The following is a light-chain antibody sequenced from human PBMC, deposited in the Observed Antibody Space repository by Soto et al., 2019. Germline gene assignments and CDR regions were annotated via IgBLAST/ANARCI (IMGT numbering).Light chain of an antibody. CDR2: DVS. V-gene: IGLV2-14*01. CDR1: SSGVGGYNY. CDR3: SSYTSSSTLYV. J-gene: IGLJ1*01. Sequence: QSALTQPASVSGSPGQSITISCTGTSSGVGGYNYVSWYQQHPGKAPKLMIYDVSNRPSGVSNRFSGSKSGNTASLTISGLQAEDDADYYFSSYTSSSTLYVFGTGTKLTVL.